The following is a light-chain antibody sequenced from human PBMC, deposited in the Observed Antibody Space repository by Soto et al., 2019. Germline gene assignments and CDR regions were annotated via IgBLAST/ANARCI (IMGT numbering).Light chain of an antibody. Sequence: EIVMTQSPDTLSVSPGESATIFCRASQSVSSNLAWHQQKPGQAPRILMYDASTRATGISARFSGSGSGTEFTLTISSLQSEDFAVYYCQQYHNWPITFGQGTRLEIK. CDR1: QSVSSN. CDR2: DAS. V-gene: IGKV3-15*01. J-gene: IGKJ5*01. CDR3: QQYHNWPIT.